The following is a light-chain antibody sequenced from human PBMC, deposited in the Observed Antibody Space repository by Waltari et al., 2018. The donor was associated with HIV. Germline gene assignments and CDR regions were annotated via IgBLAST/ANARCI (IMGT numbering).Light chain of an antibody. J-gene: IGLJ3*02. V-gene: IGLV1-44*01. CDR1: SSNIGSYT. Sequence: QSVLTQPPSASGTPGQRVTISCSGSSSNIGSYTVNWYQQIPGTAPKLLIFSNNYRPSGGPDRFSGSKSVTSASLAISGLHSDDEADYFCAAWEDSLNGPIWVFGGGTKLTVL. CDR2: SNN. CDR3: AAWEDSLNGPIWV.